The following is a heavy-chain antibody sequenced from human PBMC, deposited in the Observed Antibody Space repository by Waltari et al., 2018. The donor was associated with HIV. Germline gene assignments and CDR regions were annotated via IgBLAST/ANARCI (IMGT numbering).Heavy chain of an antibody. CDR3: AVKGDAMDV. D-gene: IGHD3-16*01. Sequence: EVQLVESGGGLVQPGESLRLSCGASEFTFSHYWMSWVRQAPGKGLEWVANRNQHGSEKYYVDSVRGRFTISRDNAKNSLYLQINSLRAEDTAVYYCAVKGDAMDVWGQGTTVTVSS. J-gene: IGHJ6*02. V-gene: IGHV3-7*01. CDR2: RNQHGSEK. CDR1: EFTFSHYW.